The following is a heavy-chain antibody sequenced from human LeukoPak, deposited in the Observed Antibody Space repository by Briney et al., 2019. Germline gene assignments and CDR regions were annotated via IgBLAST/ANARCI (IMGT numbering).Heavy chain of an antibody. CDR3: ARGLCGGDCYDY. Sequence: GGSLTLSCAASGFTFSSYHINWVRQAPGKGLEWVSSISYNRENIYYADSVKGRFTISRDNAKNSLYLQMNSLRAEDTAVYYCARGLCGGDCYDYWGQGTLVTVSS. CDR1: GFTFSSYH. V-gene: IGHV3-21*01. J-gene: IGHJ4*02. D-gene: IGHD2-21*01. CDR2: ISYNRENI.